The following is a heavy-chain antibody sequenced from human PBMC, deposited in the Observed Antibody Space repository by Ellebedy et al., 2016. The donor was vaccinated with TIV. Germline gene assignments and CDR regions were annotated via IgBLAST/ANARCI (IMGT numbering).Heavy chain of an antibody. CDR2: ILGDSSTT. CDR1: EFTFSSYA. Sequence: PGGSLRLSCAASEFTFSSYAMGWARHAPGKGLEWVSSILGDSSTTYYADSVKGRFTISRDNSKSTLYLQMNILRAEDTAVYYCAKSVGASTRFIDYWGQGTPVTVSS. J-gene: IGHJ4*02. CDR3: AKSVGASTRFIDY. D-gene: IGHD1-26*01. V-gene: IGHV3-23*01.